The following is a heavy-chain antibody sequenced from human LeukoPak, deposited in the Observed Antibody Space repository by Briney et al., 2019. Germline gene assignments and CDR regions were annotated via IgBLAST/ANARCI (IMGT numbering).Heavy chain of an antibody. CDR2: IYYSGST. CDR1: GGSISSYY. J-gene: IGHJ6*02. V-gene: IGHV4-59*01. CDR3: ARGGQDYYYYYGMDV. Sequence: SETLSLTCTVSGGSISSYYWSWIRQPPGKGLEWIGYIYYSGSTNYNPSLKSRVTISVDTSKNQFSLKLTSVTAADTAVYYCARGGQDYYYYYGMDVWGQGTTVTVSS. D-gene: IGHD3-16*01.